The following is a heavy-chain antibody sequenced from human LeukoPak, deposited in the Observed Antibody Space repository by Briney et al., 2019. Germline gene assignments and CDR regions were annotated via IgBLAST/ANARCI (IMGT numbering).Heavy chain of an antibody. CDR1: GFTVSSNY. J-gene: IGHJ4*02. Sequence: GGSLRLSCAASGFTVSSNYMSWVRQTPGKGLEWVSVLHSGGDTFYPDSVKGRFTISRDNAKNSLYLRMNSLRAEDTAVYYCARDPATISRSRPDYWGQGTLVTVSS. CDR2: LHSGGDT. V-gene: IGHV3-66*01. D-gene: IGHD3-9*01. CDR3: ARDPATISRSRPDY.